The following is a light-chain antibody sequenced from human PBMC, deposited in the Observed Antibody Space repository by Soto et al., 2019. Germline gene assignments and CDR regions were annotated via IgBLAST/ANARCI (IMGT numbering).Light chain of an antibody. CDR2: RDI. CDR3: HSYDNSLNGYG. V-gene: IGLV1-40*01. Sequence: QSVLTQPPSVSGAPGQRVIISCTGSSSNIGASYDVHWYQQIPGAAPKLLIYRDIYRPSGIPNRFSGPKSGTSASLAITGLQAEGEADYYCHSYDNSLNGYGFGTGTKVTVL. CDR1: SSNIGASYD. J-gene: IGLJ1*01.